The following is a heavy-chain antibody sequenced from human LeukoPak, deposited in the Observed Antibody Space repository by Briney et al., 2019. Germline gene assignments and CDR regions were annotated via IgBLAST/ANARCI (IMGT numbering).Heavy chain of an antibody. J-gene: IGHJ6*02. Sequence: ASVKVSCKTSGYTFTGYYIHWVRQAPGQGLEWMGWISPNSGGTNYAQKFQGRVTMTRDTSLSTAYMDLSRLRSDDTAVYYCARVDCSSTSCYQAHYYYYYAMDVWGQGTTVTVS. CDR3: ARVDCSSTSCYQAHYYYYYAMDV. CDR1: GYTFTGYY. V-gene: IGHV1-2*02. CDR2: ISPNSGGT. D-gene: IGHD2-2*01.